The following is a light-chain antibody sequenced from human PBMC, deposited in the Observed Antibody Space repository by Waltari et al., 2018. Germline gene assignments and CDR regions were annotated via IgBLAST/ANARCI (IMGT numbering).Light chain of an antibody. CDR1: SSNIGAGYD. Sequence: QSVLTQPPSVSGAPGQRVTISCTGSSSNIGAGYDVHWYQQLPGTAPNLLIYGDGTRPSGVPDRFSGSKSGTSASLAITGLQAEDEADYYCQSYDSSLSGVFGGGTKLTVL. CDR2: GDG. CDR3: QSYDSSLSGV. J-gene: IGLJ2*01. V-gene: IGLV1-40*01.